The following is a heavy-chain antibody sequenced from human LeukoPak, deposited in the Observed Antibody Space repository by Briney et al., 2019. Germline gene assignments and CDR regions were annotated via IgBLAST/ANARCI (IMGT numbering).Heavy chain of an antibody. J-gene: IGHJ4*02. V-gene: IGHV3-21*01. CDR1: GFTFSSYS. Sequence: PGGSLRLSCAASGFTFSSYSMNWVRQAPGKGLEWVSSISSSSSYIYYADSAKGRFTISRDNAKNSLYLQMNSLRAEDTAVYYCARDLGLPYYVLDYWGQGTLVTVSS. CDR3: ARDLGLPYYVLDY. D-gene: IGHD3-10*02. CDR2: ISSSSSYI.